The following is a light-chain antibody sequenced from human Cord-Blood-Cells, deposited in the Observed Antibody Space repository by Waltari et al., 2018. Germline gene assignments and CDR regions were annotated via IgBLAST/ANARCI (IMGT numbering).Light chain of an antibody. J-gene: IGLJ1*01. V-gene: IGLV2-14*01. CDR2: DVS. CDR3: SSYTSSSTYV. CDR1: SSDVGGYNY. Sequence: QSALTQPASVSGSPGQSITISCTGTSSDVGGYNYVSWYQQHPSKAPKLMIYDVSKRASGGSNRFSGSKSGNTASLTISGLQAEDEADYYCSSYTSSSTYVFGTGTKVTVL.